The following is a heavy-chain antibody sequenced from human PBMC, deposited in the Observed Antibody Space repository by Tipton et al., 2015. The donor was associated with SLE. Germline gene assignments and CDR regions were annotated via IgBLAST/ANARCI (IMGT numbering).Heavy chain of an antibody. CDR3: AGVSRDAFKI. J-gene: IGHJ3*02. D-gene: IGHD5/OR15-5a*01. Sequence: LRLSCAVYGGSFSGYYWSWIRQPPGKGLEWIGEINHSGSTNYNPSLKSRVTISVDTSKNQFSLKLSSVTAADTAVYYCAGVSRDAFKIWGQGTMVTVSS. V-gene: IGHV4-34*01. CDR1: GGSFSGYY. CDR2: INHSGST.